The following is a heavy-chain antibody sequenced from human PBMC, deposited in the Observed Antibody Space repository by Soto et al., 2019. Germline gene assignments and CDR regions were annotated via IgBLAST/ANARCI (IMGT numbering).Heavy chain of an antibody. CDR2: IYHSGST. D-gene: IGHD6-6*01. J-gene: IGHJ4*02. V-gene: IGHV4-4*02. Sequence: SSETLSLTCAVSSGSISSSNWWSWVRQPPGKGLEWIGEIYHSGSTNYNPSLKSRVTISVDKSKNQFSLKLSSVTAADTAVYYCARGGSSIAARAFDYWGQGTLVTVSS. CDR3: ARGGSSIAARAFDY. CDR1: SGSISSSNW.